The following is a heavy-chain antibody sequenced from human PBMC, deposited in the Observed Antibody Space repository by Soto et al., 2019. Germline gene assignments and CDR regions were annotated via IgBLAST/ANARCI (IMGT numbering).Heavy chain of an antibody. J-gene: IGHJ4*02. D-gene: IGHD3-22*01. Sequence: QVQLVESGGGVVQPGRSLRLSCAASGFTFSSYTMHWVRQAPGKGLECVAVISYDGSNKYYADSVKGRFTISRDNSKNKLYLQMNSLRAEDTAMYYCANVPYESSGYHPDYWGQGTLVTVSS. CDR3: ANVPYESSGYHPDY. CDR2: ISYDGSNK. V-gene: IGHV3-30-3*01. CDR1: GFTFSSYT.